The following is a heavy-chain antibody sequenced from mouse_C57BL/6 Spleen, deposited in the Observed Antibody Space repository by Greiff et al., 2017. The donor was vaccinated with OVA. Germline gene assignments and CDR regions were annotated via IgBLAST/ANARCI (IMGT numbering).Heavy chain of an antibody. CDR1: GYSITSGYY. V-gene: IGHV3-6*01. J-gene: IGHJ1*03. CDR3: ARDTIYYGSSYWYFDV. Sequence: EVKLVESGPGLVKPSQSLSLTCSVTGYSITSGYYWNWIRQFPGNKLEWMGYISYDGSNNYNPSLKNRISITRDTSKNQFFLKLNSVTTEDTATYYCARDTIYYGSSYWYFDVWGTGTTVTVSS. D-gene: IGHD1-1*01. CDR2: ISYDGSN.